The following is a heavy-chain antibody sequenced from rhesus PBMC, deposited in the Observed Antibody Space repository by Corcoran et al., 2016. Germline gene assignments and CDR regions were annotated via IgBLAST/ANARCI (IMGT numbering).Heavy chain of an antibody. CDR2: IYGSSGST. J-gene: IGHJ4*01. D-gene: IGHD6S26*01. Sequence: QVQLQESGPGVVKPSETLSLTCAVSGYSISSGYDWSWIRQPPGTGLEWIGYIYGSSGSTNYNPSLKTRVTISKDTSKNQFSLKLTSVTAADTAVYYCARGAAAAGRPFDYWGQGVLVTVSS. CDR1: GYSISSGYD. V-gene: IGHV4-76*01. CDR3: ARGAAAAGRPFDY.